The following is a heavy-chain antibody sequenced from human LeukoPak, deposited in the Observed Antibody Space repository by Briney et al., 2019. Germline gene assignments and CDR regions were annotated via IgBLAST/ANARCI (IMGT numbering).Heavy chain of an antibody. Sequence: PGGSLRLSCAASGFTFSSYWMSWVRQAPGKGREWVANIKQDGSEKYYVDSVKGRFTISRDNAQNSLYLQMNSLRAEDTAVYYCARDPLWFGGSYFDYWGQGTLVTVSS. CDR3: ARDPLWFGGSYFDY. J-gene: IGHJ4*02. CDR2: IKQDGSEK. V-gene: IGHV3-7*03. CDR1: GFTFSSYW. D-gene: IGHD3-10*01.